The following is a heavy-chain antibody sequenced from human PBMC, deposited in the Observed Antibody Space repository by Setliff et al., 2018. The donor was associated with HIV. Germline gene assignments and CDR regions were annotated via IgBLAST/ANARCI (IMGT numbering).Heavy chain of an antibody. CDR2: IDVNKGNT. V-gene: IGHV1-18*04. Sequence: RASVKVSCKASGYIFLGYDISWVRQAPGQGLEWMGWIDVNKGNTNYAEKFQGRVTLTTDTSTNTAYMEVRSLTPDDTAVYYCVRDGIIRTTRVFDYWGQGTLVTVPQ. J-gene: IGHJ4*02. CDR3: VRDGIIRTTRVFDY. CDR1: GYIFLGYD. D-gene: IGHD3-16*02.